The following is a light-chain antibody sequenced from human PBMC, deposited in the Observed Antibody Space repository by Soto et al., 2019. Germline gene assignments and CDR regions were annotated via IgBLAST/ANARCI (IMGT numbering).Light chain of an antibody. CDR1: SSDVGAYNY. Sequence: QSVLTQPASVSGSPGQSITISCTGTSSDVGAYNYVSWYQQHPGKAPKLMIYEVSNRPSGISNRFSGSKSGNTASLTISGLQAEDEADYYCSSYRSGSTYVFGTGTKLTVL. V-gene: IGLV2-14*01. CDR3: SSYRSGSTYV. CDR2: EVS. J-gene: IGLJ1*01.